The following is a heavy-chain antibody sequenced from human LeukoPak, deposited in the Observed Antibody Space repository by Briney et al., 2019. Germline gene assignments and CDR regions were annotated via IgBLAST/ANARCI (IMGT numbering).Heavy chain of an antibody. CDR1: GYSFTSYW. D-gene: IGHD2-2*02. J-gene: IGHJ5*02. CDR3: ALTQIYCSSTSCYIGWFDP. CDR2: IYPGDSDT. Sequence: GASLKISCKGSGYSFTSYWIGWVRQMPGKGLEWLWIIYPGDSDTRYSPSFQGQVTISADKSISTAYLQWSSLKASDTAMYYCALTQIYCSSTSCYIGWFDPWGQGTLVTVSS. V-gene: IGHV5-51*01.